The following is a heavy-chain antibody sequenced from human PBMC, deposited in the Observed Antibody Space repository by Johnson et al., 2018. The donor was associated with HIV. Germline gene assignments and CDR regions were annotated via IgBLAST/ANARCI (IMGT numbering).Heavy chain of an antibody. Sequence: VQLVESGGGLVQPGGSLRLSCAASGFTVSSNYMSWVRQGPGKGMEWVSVIYSGGSTYYADSVKGRFTISSDNAKNSLYLQMSSLRAEDTAVYYCAKDKGYYDSSGPKGIWGQGTMVTVSS. V-gene: IGHV3-66*01. CDR3: AKDKGYYDSSGPKGI. D-gene: IGHD3-22*01. J-gene: IGHJ3*02. CDR2: IYSGGST. CDR1: GFTVSSNY.